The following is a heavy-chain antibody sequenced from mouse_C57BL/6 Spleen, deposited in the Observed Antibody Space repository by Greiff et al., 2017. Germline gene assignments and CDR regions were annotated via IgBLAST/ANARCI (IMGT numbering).Heavy chain of an antibody. CDR3: ATAGSRFWFAY. CDR1: GYTFTSYT. D-gene: IGHD1-1*01. V-gene: IGHV1-4*01. Sequence: VQLQQSGAELARPGASVKMSCKASGYTFTSYTMHWVKQRPGQGLEWIGYINPSSGYTKYNQKFKDKATLTADKSSSTAYMQLSSLTSEDSAVYYCATAGSRFWFAYWGQGTLVTVSA. CDR2: INPSSGYT. J-gene: IGHJ3*01.